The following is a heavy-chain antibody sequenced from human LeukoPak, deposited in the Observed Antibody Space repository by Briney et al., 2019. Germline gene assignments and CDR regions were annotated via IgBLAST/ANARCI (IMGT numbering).Heavy chain of an antibody. CDR1: GFTFSSYE. CDR3: AAGVSLYY. J-gene: IGHJ4*02. V-gene: IGHV3-74*01. CDR2: INTDESST. D-gene: IGHD3-3*01. Sequence: PGGSLRLSCAASGFTFSSYEMHWVRQAPGKGLVWVSRINTDESSTSYADSVRGRFTISRDNAKNTLYLQMNSLRAEDTAVYYCAAGVSLYYWGQGTLVTVSS.